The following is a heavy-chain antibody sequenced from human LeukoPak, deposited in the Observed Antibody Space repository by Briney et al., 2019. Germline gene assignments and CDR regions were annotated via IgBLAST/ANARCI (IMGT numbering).Heavy chain of an antibody. D-gene: IGHD6-13*01. J-gene: IGHJ5*02. CDR3: ARLHYNSSCYDCWFDP. CDR2: IYYSGST. CDR1: GGSISSYY. Sequence: SETLSLTCTVSGGSISSYYWSWIRQPPGKGLEWIGYIYYSGSTNYNPSLKSRVTISVDTSKNQFSLKLSSVTAADTAVYYCARLHYNSSCYDCWFDPWGQGTLVTVSS. V-gene: IGHV4-59*01.